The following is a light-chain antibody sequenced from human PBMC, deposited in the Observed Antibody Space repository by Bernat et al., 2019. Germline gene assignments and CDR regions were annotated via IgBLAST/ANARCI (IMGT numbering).Light chain of an antibody. CDR3: SSYTTSRTWV. CDR2: DVS. V-gene: IGLV2-14*01. CDR1: SSDVGGYNY. Sequence: QSALTQPASVSGSPGQSITISCTGTSSDVGGYNYVSWYQQYPGKAPKLIIYDVSNRPSGVSNRFSGSKSGNTASLTISGLQAEDEADYYCSSYTTSRTWVFGGGTKLTVL. J-gene: IGLJ3*02.